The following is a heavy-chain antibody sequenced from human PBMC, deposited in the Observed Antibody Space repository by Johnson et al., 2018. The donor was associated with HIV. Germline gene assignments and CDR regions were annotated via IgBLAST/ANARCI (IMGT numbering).Heavy chain of an antibody. CDR2: ISYDGSNK. V-gene: IGHV3-30*14. J-gene: IGHJ3*02. D-gene: IGHD2-15*01. CDR1: GFTFSSYA. CDR3: AKGGRGLAFDI. Sequence: QVQLVESGGGVVQPERSLRLSCAASGFTFSSYAMHWVRQAPGKGLEWVAVISYDGSNKYYADSVKGRFTISRDNSKNTLYLQMNSLRAEDTAVYYCAKGGRGLAFDIWGQGTMVTVSS.